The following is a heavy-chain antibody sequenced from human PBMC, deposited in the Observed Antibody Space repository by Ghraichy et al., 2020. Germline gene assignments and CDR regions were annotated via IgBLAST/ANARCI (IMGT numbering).Heavy chain of an antibody. CDR1: GGSFSGYY. D-gene: IGHD1-26*01. V-gene: IGHV4-34*01. CDR2: INHSGST. J-gene: IGHJ4*02. Sequence: SETLSLTCAVYGGSFSGYYWSWIRQPPGKGLEWIGEINHSGSTNYNPSLKSRVTISVDTSKNQFSLKLSSVTAADTAVYYCARGTVGPLPYFDYWGQGTLVTVSS. CDR3: ARGTVGPLPYFDY.